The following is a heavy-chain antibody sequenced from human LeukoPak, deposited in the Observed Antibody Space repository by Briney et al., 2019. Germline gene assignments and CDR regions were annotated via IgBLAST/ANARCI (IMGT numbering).Heavy chain of an antibody. J-gene: IGHJ4*02. CDR1: GYSISSGYY. CDR2: IYHGGNT. V-gene: IGHV4-38-2*01. Sequence: SETLSLTCAVSGYSISSGYYWGWIRQPTGKWLEWIGSIYHGGNTNYNPSLKSRVTISVDTSKNQFSLKVSSVTAADTALYYCARWYSSSGYLDYWGQGTLVTVSS. D-gene: IGHD6-6*01. CDR3: ARWYSSSGYLDY.